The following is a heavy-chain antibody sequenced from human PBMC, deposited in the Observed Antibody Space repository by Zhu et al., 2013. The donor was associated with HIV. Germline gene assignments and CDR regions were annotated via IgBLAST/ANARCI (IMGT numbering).Heavy chain of an antibody. CDR3: ARDLPVSNWRNFDY. V-gene: IGHV1-3*01. CDR2: INAGNGNT. Sequence: QVQLVQSGAEVKKPGASVKVSCKASGYTFTSYAMHWVRQAPGQRLEWMGWINAGNGNTKYSQKFQGRVTITRDTSASTAYMELSSLRSEDTAVYYCARDLPVSNWRNFDYWGQGTLATVSS. D-gene: IGHD4-4*01. J-gene: IGHJ4*02. CDR1: GYTFTSYA.